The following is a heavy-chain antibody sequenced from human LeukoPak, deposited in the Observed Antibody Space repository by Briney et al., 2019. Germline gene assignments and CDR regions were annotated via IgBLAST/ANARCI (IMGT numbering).Heavy chain of an antibody. CDR1: GFTFSSYA. Sequence: GGSLRLSCAASGFTFSSYAMHWVRQAPGKGLEWVAVISYDGSNKYYADSVKGRFTISRDNSKNTLYLQMNSLRAGDTAVYYCARDPVAGATKPTFDYWGQGTLVTVSS. V-gene: IGHV3-30*04. D-gene: IGHD1-26*01. CDR3: ARDPVAGATKPTFDY. CDR2: ISYDGSNK. J-gene: IGHJ4*02.